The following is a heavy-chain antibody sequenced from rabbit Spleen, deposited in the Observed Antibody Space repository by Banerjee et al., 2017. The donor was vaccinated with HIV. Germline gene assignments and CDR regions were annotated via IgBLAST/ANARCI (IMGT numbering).Heavy chain of an antibody. CDR1: GFSFSNNA. CDR2: IEPIFGNT. V-gene: IGHV1S47*01. Sequence: EESGGGLVKPGASLTLTCTVSGFSFSNNAMCWVRQAPGKGLEWIGYIEPIFGNTYYANWVNGRFTISSHNAQNTLHLQLSSLTAADTATYFCVRDQAGDADYGPYYLNLWGQGTLVTVS. J-gene: IGHJ4*01. CDR3: VRDQAGDADYGPYYLNL. D-gene: IGHD2-1*01.